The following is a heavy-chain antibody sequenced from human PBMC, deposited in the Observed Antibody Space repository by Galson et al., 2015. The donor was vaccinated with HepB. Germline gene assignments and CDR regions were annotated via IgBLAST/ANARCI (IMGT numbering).Heavy chain of an antibody. CDR2: MNPNSGNT. Sequence: SVKVSCKASGYTFTSYDINWVRQATGQGLEWMGWMNPNSGNTGYAQKFQGRVTMTRNTSISTAYMELSSLRSEDTAVYYCARGPEKGLWIQLWLRRRGYFDYWGQGTLVTVSS. J-gene: IGHJ4*02. V-gene: IGHV1-8*01. CDR1: GYTFTSYD. D-gene: IGHD5-18*01. CDR3: ARGPEKGLWIQLWLRRRGYFDY.